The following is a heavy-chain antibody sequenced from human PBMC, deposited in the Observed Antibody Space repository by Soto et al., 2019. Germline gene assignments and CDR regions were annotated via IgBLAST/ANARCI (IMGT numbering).Heavy chain of an antibody. Sequence: SETLSLTCTVSGGSISSSSYYWGWIRQPPGKGLEWIGSIYYSGGTNYNPSLKSRVTLSVDTSKNQFSLSLTSVTAADTAMYYCARHDPGGYFRHWGQGTLVTVSS. J-gene: IGHJ1*01. D-gene: IGHD3-16*01. CDR2: IYYSGGT. CDR1: GGSISSSSYY. V-gene: IGHV4-39*01. CDR3: ARHDPGGYFRH.